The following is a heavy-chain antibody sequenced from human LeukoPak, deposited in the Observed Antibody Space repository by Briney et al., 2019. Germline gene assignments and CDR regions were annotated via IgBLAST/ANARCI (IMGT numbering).Heavy chain of an antibody. CDR2: ISAYNGNT. Sequence: ASVKVSCKASGYTFTSYGISWVRQAPGQGVEWMGWISAYNGNTNYAQKLQGRVTMTTDTSTSTAYMELRSLRSDDTAVYYCARLSRVAAAGTGFDYWGQGTLVTVSS. CDR3: ARLSRVAAAGTGFDY. V-gene: IGHV1-18*01. CDR1: GYTFTSYG. D-gene: IGHD6-13*01. J-gene: IGHJ4*02.